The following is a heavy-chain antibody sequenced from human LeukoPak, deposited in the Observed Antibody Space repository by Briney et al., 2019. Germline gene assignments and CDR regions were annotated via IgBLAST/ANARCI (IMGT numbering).Heavy chain of an antibody. CDR2: LNKDGSDI. D-gene: IGHD6-19*01. J-gene: IGHJ3*02. Sequence: PGGSLRLSCAASGFSFSTYWMTWVRQAPGKGLEWLANLNKDGSDIQYVDSVRGRFTISRDNAQNLVYLQLNSLRAEDTAVYYCAGGAGWIFDIWGQGTMVAVSS. V-gene: IGHV3-7*01. CDR1: GFSFSTYW. CDR3: AGGAGWIFDI.